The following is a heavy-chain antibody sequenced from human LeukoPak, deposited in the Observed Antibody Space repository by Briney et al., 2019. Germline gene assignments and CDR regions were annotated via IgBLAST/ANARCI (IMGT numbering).Heavy chain of an antibody. CDR1: GFTFNNYA. CDR3: AKDRYSSGWRPDY. J-gene: IGHJ4*02. V-gene: IGHV3-23*01. D-gene: IGHD6-19*01. CDR2: ISSGGST. Sequence: GGSLRLSCAAAGFTFNNYAMSWVRQAPGKGLKWVSGISSGGSTYYADSVKGRFTISRDNSKNTLYLQMNSLRAEDTAVYYCAKDRYSSGWRPDYWGQGTLVTVSS.